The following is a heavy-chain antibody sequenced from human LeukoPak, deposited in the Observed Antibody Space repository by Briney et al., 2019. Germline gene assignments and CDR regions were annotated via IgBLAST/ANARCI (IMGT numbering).Heavy chain of an antibody. Sequence: PGRSLRPSCTASGFTFGDYAMSWFRQAPGKGLEWVGFIRSKAYGGTTEYAASVKGRFTISRDDSKSIAYLQMNSRKTEDTAVYYCTRDRSWFGELYSNWFDPWGQGTLVTVSS. CDR1: GFTFGDYA. J-gene: IGHJ5*02. V-gene: IGHV3-49*03. D-gene: IGHD3-10*01. CDR2: IRSKAYGGTT. CDR3: TRDRSWFGELYSNWFDP.